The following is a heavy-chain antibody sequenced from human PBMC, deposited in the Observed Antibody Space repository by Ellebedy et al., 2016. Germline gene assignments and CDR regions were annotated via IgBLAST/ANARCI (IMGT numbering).Heavy chain of an antibody. J-gene: IGHJ6*02. CDR2: IYYSGST. CDR3: ARYSGSYYGYYYYGMDV. D-gene: IGHD1-26*01. V-gene: IGHV4-59*12. CDR1: GGSISSYY. Sequence: SETLSLTXTVSGGSISSYYWSWIRQPPGKGLEWIGYIYYSGSTYYNPSLKSRVTISVDTSKNQFSLKLSSVTAADTAVYYCARYSGSYYGYYYYGMDVWGQGTTVTVSS.